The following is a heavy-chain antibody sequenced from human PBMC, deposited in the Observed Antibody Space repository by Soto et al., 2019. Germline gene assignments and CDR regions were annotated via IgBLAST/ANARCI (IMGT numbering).Heavy chain of an antibody. D-gene: IGHD5-18*01. J-gene: IGHJ6*02. Sequence: ASETQSLTCTVSGGSLSSSSYYWGWIRQPPGRGLEWIGSIYYSGSTYYNPSLKSRVTISVDTSKNQFSLKLSSVTAADTAVYYCACIFSGGYGYGFYYYGMDVWGQGTTVTVSS. CDR3: ACIFSGGYGYGFYYYGMDV. V-gene: IGHV4-39*01. CDR1: GGSLSSSSYY. CDR2: IYYSGST.